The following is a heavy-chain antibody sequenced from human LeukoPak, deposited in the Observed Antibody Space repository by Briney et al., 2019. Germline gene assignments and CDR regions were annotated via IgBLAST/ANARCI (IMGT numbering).Heavy chain of an antibody. CDR2: AHYSGN. V-gene: IGHV4-59*08. D-gene: IGHD1-26*01. CDR1: SGSISNYY. J-gene: IGHJ3*01. Sequence: SETLSLTCTVSSGSISNYYWTWIRRSPEKGVEWIGNAHYSGNNYNPSLKSRVSISLDTSRNQFSLTLTSVTAADTAVYYCATSIGPYGSKNAFDVWGQGTMVTVSS. CDR3: ATSIGPYGSKNAFDV.